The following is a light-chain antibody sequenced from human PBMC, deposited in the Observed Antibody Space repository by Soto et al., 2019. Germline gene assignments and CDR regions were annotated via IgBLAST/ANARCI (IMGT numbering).Light chain of an antibody. J-gene: IGLJ3*02. V-gene: IGLV2-14*01. Sequence: QSALTQPASVSGSPGQSITISCTGTSSDVGGYNYVSWYQQHPGKAPKLMIYEVSNRPSGVSNRFSGSKSGNTASLTISGLQAEDVADYYCSSYTSNSTRVFGGGTHLTVL. CDR3: SSYTSNSTRV. CDR2: EVS. CDR1: SSDVGGYNY.